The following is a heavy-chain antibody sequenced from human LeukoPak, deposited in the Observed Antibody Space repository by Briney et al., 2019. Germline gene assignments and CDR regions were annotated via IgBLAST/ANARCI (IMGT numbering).Heavy chain of an antibody. CDR2: INPNSGGT. D-gene: IGHD2-2*01. CDR3: ARVESCSSTSCYFHWFDP. CDR1: GYTFTGYY. Sequence: GASVKVSCKASGYTFTGYYMHWVRQAPGQGLEWMGWINPNSGGTNYAQKFQGRVTMTRDTSISTAYMELSRLRSDDTAVYYCARVESCSSTSCYFHWFDPWGQGTLVTVPS. V-gene: IGHV1-2*02. J-gene: IGHJ5*02.